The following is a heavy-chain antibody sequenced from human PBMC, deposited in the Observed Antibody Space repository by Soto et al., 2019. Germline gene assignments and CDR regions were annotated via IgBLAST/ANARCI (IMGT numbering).Heavy chain of an antibody. D-gene: IGHD1-26*01. CDR2: ITSSGTYI. J-gene: IGHJ4*02. CDR1: GFTFSSFN. Sequence: PGGSLRLSCAVSGFTFSSFNMNWVGQAPGKGLEWVSSITSSGTYIYYANSAKGRFTVSRDNAKNSLYLQMNSLRAEDTAVYYCATDLGGSSLYYFDYWGPGTLVTVSS. CDR3: ATDLGGSSLYYFDY. V-gene: IGHV3-21*01.